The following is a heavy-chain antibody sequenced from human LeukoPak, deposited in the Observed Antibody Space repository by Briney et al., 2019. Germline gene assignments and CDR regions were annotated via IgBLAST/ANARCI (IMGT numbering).Heavy chain of an antibody. CDR2: TYHRSRWYN. CDR3: ARGGSYSFDY. J-gene: IGHJ4*01. CDR1: GDSVSSNSAA. Sequence: SQTLSLTRAISGDSVSSNSAAWNWIRQSPSRGLVWLGRTYHRSRWYNEYALSVISRISVNADTPRNQFSLHLNSVTPEDTAVYYCARGGSYSFDYWGHGTLVTVSS. D-gene: IGHD1-26*01. V-gene: IGHV6-1*01.